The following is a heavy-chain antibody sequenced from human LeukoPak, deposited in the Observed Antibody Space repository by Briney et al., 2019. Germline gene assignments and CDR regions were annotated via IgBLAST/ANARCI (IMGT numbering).Heavy chain of an antibody. D-gene: IGHD5-12*01. J-gene: IGHJ6*02. CDR3: ARGYSGSYYYYGMDV. CDR1: GGTFISYA. V-gene: IGHV1-69*13. CDR2: IIPIFGTA. Sequence: SVKVSCKASGGTFISYAISWVRQAPGQGLEWMGGIIPIFGTANYAQKFQGRVTITADESTSTAYMELSSLRSEDTAVYYCARGYSGSYYYYGMDVWGQGTTVTVSS.